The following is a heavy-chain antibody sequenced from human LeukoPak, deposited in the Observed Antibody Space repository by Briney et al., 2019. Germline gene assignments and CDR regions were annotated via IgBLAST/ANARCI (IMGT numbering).Heavy chain of an antibody. V-gene: IGHV4-34*01. CDR2: INHSGST. CDR3: ARGDDYVWGSYRFDY. D-gene: IGHD3-16*02. Sequence: SETLSLTCAVYGGSFSGSYWSSIRQPPGKGLEWIGEINHSGSTNYNPSLKSRVAISVDTSKNQFSLKLSSVTAADTAVYYCARGDDYVWGSYRFDYWGQGTLVTVSS. J-gene: IGHJ4*02. CDR1: GGSFSGSY.